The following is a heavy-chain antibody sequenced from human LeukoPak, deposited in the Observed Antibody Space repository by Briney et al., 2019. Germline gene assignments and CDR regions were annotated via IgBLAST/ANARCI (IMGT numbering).Heavy chain of an antibody. CDR1: GFTFNNVW. Sequence: GGSLRLSCAASGFTFNNVWMNWGRRAPGKGLEWVGRIKSKTNGGTTEYAAPVKGRFTILRDDSKNTLYLQMNSLKTEDTAVYYCMLGSGSYDSSDFDYWGQGTLVTVSS. V-gene: IGHV3-15*07. J-gene: IGHJ4*02. CDR2: IKSKTNGGTT. D-gene: IGHD3-22*01. CDR3: MLGSGSYDSSDFDY.